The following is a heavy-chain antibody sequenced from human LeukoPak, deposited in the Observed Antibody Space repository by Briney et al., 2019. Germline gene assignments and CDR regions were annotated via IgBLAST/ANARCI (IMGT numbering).Heavy chain of an antibody. CDR1: GGTFSSYA. CDR2: IIPIFGTA. V-gene: IGHV1-69*06. J-gene: IGHJ6*03. Sequence: GASVKVSCKASGGTFSSYAISWVRQAPGQGLEWMGGIIPIFGTANYAQKLQGRVTITADKSTSTAYMELSSLRSEDTAVYYCARDVNGSGSPYYMDVWGKGTTVTVSS. D-gene: IGHD3-10*01. CDR3: ARDVNGSGSPYYMDV.